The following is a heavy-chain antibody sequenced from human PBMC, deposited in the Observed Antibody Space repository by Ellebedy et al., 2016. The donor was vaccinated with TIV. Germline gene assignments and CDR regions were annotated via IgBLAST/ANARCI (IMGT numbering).Heavy chain of an antibody. CDR3: ARDSSRIVGATNTFDL. V-gene: IGHV3-11*01. CDR1: GFTFSDQS. D-gene: IGHD1-26*01. J-gene: IGHJ4*02. Sequence: PGGSLRLSCAASGFTFSDQSMNWIRQAQGKGLEWISYISSSGITLYYADSVKGRFTISRDNAKNSVDLHMSSLTAEDTAVYYCARDSSRIVGATNTFDLWGQGTQVTVSS. CDR2: ISSSGITL.